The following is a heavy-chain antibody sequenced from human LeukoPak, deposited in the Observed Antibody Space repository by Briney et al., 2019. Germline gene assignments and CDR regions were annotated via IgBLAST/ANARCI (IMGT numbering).Heavy chain of an antibody. Sequence: GGSLRLSCAASGFTFSSYSMNWVRQAPGKGLEWVSSISSSSSYIYNADSVKGRFTISRDNAKNSLYLQMNSLTAEDTAVYYCARGVDVYDTSGYYSRDFDYWGQGTLVTVSS. D-gene: IGHD3-22*01. V-gene: IGHV3-21*01. CDR1: GFTFSSYS. CDR3: ARGVDVYDTSGYYSRDFDY. CDR2: ISSSSSYI. J-gene: IGHJ4*02.